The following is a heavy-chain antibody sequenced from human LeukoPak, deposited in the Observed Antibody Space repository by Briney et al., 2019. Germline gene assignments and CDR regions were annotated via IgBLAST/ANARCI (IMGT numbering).Heavy chain of an antibody. CDR1: GGSFSGYY. Sequence: SETLSLTCAVYGGSFSGYYWSWIRQPPGKGLEWIGEINHSGSTNYNPSLKSRVTISVDTSKNQFSLTLNSVTAADTAVYYCARGISDDFWSGYDTFDYWATEPWSPSPQ. V-gene: IGHV4-34*01. J-gene: IGHJ4*01. CDR3: ARGISDDFWSGYDTFDY. CDR2: INHSGST. D-gene: IGHD3-3*01.